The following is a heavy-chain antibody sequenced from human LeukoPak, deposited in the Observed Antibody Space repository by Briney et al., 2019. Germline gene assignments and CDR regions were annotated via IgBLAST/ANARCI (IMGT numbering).Heavy chain of an antibody. CDR1: GFTFSDYS. CDR2: ISSSGDNI. CDR3: ARGGIVGATGDY. Sequence: GGSLRLSCAASGFTFSDYSMNWVRQAPGKGLEWISYISSSGDNIYYADSVKGRFTISRDNARSSLYLQVNSLRADDTAVYYCARGGIVGATGDYWGQGTLVTVSS. J-gene: IGHJ4*02. D-gene: IGHD1-26*01. V-gene: IGHV3-48*01.